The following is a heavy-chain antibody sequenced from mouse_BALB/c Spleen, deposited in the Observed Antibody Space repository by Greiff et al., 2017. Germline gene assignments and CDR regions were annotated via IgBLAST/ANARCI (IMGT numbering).Heavy chain of an antibody. Sequence: EVQLVESGPGLVKPSQSLSLTCSVTGYSITSGYYWNWIRQFPGNKLEWMGYISYDGSNNYNPSLKNPISITRDTSKNQFFLKLNSVTTEDTATYYCARGGYSYYFDYWGQGTTLTVSS. CDR1: GYSITSGYY. CDR2: ISYDGSN. J-gene: IGHJ2*01. V-gene: IGHV3-6*02. CDR3: ARGGYSYYFDY. D-gene: IGHD2-3*01.